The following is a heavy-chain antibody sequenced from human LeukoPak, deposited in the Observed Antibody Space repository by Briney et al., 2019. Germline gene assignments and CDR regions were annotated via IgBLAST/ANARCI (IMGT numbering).Heavy chain of an antibody. D-gene: IGHD2-21*01. CDR3: AELMTYCGCDWYPH. Sequence: GGSLRLSCAASGFTFSSYSMNWVRQAPGKGLEWVSSISSSSSYIYYADSVKGRFTISRDTSKNPLYLQMNSLRAQDTAVYYSAELMTYCGCDWYPHWGQGTLVTVSS. CDR2: ISSSSSYI. V-gene: IGHV3-21*01. CDR1: GFTFSSYS. J-gene: IGHJ5*02.